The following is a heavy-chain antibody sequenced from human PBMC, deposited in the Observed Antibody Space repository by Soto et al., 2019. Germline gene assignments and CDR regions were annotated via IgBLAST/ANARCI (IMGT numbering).Heavy chain of an antibody. Sequence: QLQLVQSGAEVKKPGSSVKVSCKVSGGTLSSHSINWERQAPGQGSEWMGGIIPIFGTENYAQKFQGRVTITADESTSTAYMELSSLTSEDTALYYCSASVYCSTTRCYYYYGLDVWGQGTTVIVSS. J-gene: IGHJ6*02. CDR2: IIPIFGTE. D-gene: IGHD2-2*01. V-gene: IGHV1-69*01. CDR3: SASVYCSTTRCYYYYGLDV. CDR1: GGTLSSHS.